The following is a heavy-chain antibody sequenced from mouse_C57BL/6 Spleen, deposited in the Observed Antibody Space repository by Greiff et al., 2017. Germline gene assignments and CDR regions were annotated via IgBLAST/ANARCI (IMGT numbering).Heavy chain of an antibody. CDR3: ARLYGNYGGEFYY. V-gene: IGHV1-82*01. CDR1: GYAFSSSW. D-gene: IGHD2-10*02. J-gene: IGHJ2*01. Sequence: QVQLKQSGPELVKPGASVKISCKASGYAFSSSWMNWVKQRPGKGLEWIGRIYPGDGDTNYNGKFKGKATLTADKSSSTAYMQLSSLTSEDSAVYFCARLYGNYGGEFYYWGQGTTLTVSA. CDR2: IYPGDGDT.